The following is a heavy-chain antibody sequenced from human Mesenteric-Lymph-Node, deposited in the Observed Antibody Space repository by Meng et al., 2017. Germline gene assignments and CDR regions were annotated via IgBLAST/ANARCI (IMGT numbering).Heavy chain of an antibody. Sequence: ASLKVSCKASGYTFTSYDINWVRQATGQGLEWMGGFDPEDGETIYAQKFQGRVTMTEDTSTDTAYMELSSLRSEDTAVYYCAGIVVVPAANYYYYYYGMDVWGQGTTVTVSS. V-gene: IGHV1-24*01. CDR1: GYTFTSYD. D-gene: IGHD2-2*01. CDR3: AGIVVVPAANYYYYYYGMDV. J-gene: IGHJ6*02. CDR2: FDPEDGET.